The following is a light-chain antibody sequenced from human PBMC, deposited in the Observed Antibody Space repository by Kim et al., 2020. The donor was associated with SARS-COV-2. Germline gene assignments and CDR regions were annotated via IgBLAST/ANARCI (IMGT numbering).Light chain of an antibody. CDR3: CSYAGDPYV. CDR2: DVT. J-gene: IGLJ1*01. CDR1: SSDVGGYNF. Sequence: PGQSVAIACTGTSSDVGGYNFVSWYQQYPGKAPKLIIYDVTKRPSGVPDRFSGSKSGNTASLTISGLQAEDEADYYCCSYAGDPYVFGTGTKVTVL. V-gene: IGLV2-11*01.